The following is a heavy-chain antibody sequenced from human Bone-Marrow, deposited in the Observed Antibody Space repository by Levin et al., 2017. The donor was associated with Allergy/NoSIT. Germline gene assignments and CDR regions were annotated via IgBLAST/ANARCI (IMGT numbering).Heavy chain of an antibody. Sequence: RAGGSLRLSCAASGFIFSNYAMSWVRQAPGKGLEWVSAISGSGGGTYYADSVKGRFTISRDNSRTTLYLQMNSLRAGDTAVYYCAKVVATTRGWFDPWGQGTLVTVSS. J-gene: IGHJ5*02. CDR1: GFIFSNYA. D-gene: IGHD5-12*01. CDR2: ISGSGGGT. CDR3: AKVVATTRGWFDP. V-gene: IGHV3-23*01.